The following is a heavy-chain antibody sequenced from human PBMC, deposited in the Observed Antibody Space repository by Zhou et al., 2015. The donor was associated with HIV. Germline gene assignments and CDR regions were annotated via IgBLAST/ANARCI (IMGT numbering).Heavy chain of an antibody. Sequence: LVQSGTEVRKPGSSVKVSCKASGGTFSGSDISWVRQAPGQGLEWMGWMNPNSHNVDYAQKFQGRVTFTADRSTTTAYMELRRLRSEDSAMYYCARDRGGAARPGWRYFDLWGRGTLVTVSS. CDR1: GGTFSGSD. CDR3: ARDRGGAARPGWRYFDL. CDR2: MNPNSHNV. V-gene: IGHV1-69*04. D-gene: IGHD6-6*01. J-gene: IGHJ2*01.